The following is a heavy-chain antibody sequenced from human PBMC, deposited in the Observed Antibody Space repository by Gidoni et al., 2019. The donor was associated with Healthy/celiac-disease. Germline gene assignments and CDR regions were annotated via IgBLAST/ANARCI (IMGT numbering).Heavy chain of an antibody. J-gene: IGHJ4*02. V-gene: IGHV3-21*01. CDR2: ISSSSSYI. D-gene: IGHD2-21*02. CDR1: GFTFSSYS. Sequence: EVQLVESGGGLVKPGGSLRLSCAASGFTFSSYSMNWVRQAPGKGLEWVSSISSSSSYIYYADSVKGRFTISRDNAKNSLYLQMNSLRAEDTAVYYCARGEYCGGDCYQGYFDYWGQGTLVTVSS. CDR3: ARGEYCGGDCYQGYFDY.